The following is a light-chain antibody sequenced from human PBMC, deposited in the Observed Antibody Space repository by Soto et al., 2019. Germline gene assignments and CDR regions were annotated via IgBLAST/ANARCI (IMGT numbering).Light chain of an antibody. Sequence: ETVLTQSPGTLSLSPGERATLSCRASQTVSTYLAWYQQKTGRAPRLLVFGASSRATGVPDRFSGSGSGTDFTLTISGLELEDFALYYCQQYHNSPLTFGQGTKVEIK. CDR2: GAS. CDR3: QQYHNSPLT. CDR1: QTVSTY. J-gene: IGKJ1*01. V-gene: IGKV3-20*01.